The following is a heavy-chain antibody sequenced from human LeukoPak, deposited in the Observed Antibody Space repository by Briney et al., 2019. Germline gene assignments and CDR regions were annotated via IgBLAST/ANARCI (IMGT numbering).Heavy chain of an antibody. J-gene: IGHJ4*02. CDR1: GFTFSSYA. Sequence: GGSLRLSCAASGFTFSSYAMSWVRQAPGKGLEWVSAISGSGGSTYYADSVKGRFTISRDNSKNTLYLQMNSLRAEDTAVYYCATFGGLRGYSYGWGQGTLVTVSS. V-gene: IGHV3-23*01. D-gene: IGHD5-18*01. CDR2: ISGSGGST. CDR3: ATFGGLRGYSYG.